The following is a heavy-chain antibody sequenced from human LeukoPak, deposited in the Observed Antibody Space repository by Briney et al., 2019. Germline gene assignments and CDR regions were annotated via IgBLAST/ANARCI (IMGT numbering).Heavy chain of an antibody. CDR1: GYSISSGYY. D-gene: IGHD6-19*01. Sequence: SETLSLTCAVSGYSISSGYYWGWIRQPPGKGLEWIGSIYHSGSTYYNPSLKGRVTISVDTSKNQFSLKLSSVTAADTAVYYCARHLGYSSGWYVDYFDYWGQGTLVTVSS. V-gene: IGHV4-38-2*01. CDR3: ARHLGYSSGWYVDYFDY. CDR2: IYHSGST. J-gene: IGHJ4*02.